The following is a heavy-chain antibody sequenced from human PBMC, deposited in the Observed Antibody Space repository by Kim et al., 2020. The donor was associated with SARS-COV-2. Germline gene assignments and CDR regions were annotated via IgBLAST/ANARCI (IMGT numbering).Heavy chain of an antibody. D-gene: IGHD6-13*01. CDR2: ISRSSSYR. V-gene: IGHV3-21*01. CDR3: AREIAEAGVGDYYFGMDV. CDR1: GFTFSSYS. Sequence: GGSLRLSCAASGFTFSSYSMSWVRQAPGKGLEWVSSISRSSSYRYYADSVKGRFTISRDDAKSSLNLQMNSLRVEDTAVYYCAREIAEAGVGDYYFGMDVWGQGTTVTVSS. J-gene: IGHJ6*02.